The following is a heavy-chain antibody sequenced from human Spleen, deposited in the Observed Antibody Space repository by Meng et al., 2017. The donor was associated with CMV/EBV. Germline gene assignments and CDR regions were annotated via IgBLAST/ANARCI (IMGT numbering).Heavy chain of an antibody. J-gene: IGHJ4*02. CDR1: GASLSSLAYY. V-gene: IGHV4-39*01. Sequence: SGASLSSLAYYWGWIRQPPGKGLEWIGNIFYTGSTYYNASLKSRVTISADTSKNQFSLNLSSLTAADAAVYYCARLIPSGGWYYFDYWGQGTLVTVSS. CDR3: ARLIPSGGWYYFDY. D-gene: IGHD2-15*01. CDR2: IFYTGST.